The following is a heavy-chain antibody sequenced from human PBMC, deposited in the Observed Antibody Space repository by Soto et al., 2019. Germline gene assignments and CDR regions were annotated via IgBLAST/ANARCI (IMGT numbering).Heavy chain of an antibody. CDR1: GESFNGFY. D-gene: IGHD2-21*01. CDR3: ALCLKITIRAPGILNSRTLSFDS. V-gene: IGHV4-34*01. CDR2: INHGGTA. J-gene: IGHJ4*02. Sequence: SETLSLTCAGYGESFNGFYCTWIRQAPWKGLEWLGEINHGGTAIYNPSFKSRVSISRDTSKNQFSLRVRSVTAADTAVYFCALCLKITIRAPGILNSRTLSFDSWGQRALVTVSS.